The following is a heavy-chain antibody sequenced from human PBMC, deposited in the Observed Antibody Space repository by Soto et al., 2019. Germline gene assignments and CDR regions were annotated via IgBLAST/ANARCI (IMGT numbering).Heavy chain of an antibody. CDR3: ARQPYDSTGYYYGA. J-gene: IGHJ5*02. D-gene: IGHD3-22*01. Sequence: QLQLQASGPGLVKPSETLSLTCTVSGGSFSSSTYYWGWIRQPPGKGLEWIGSMYSGGNTYYNPSLKSRVTVSVDTSKNHFSRKLTCVTAADTAMYSCARQPYDSTGYYYGAWGQGTLVTVSS. CDR1: GGSFSSSTYY. CDR2: MYSGGNT. V-gene: IGHV4-39*01.